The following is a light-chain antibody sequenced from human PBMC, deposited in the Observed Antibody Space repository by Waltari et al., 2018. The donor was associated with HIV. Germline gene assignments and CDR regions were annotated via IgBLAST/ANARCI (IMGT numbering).Light chain of an antibody. CDR1: RSVLYSSSSKNY. V-gene: IGKV4-1*01. CDR3: QQYYSLPFT. CDR2: WAS. J-gene: IGKJ3*01. Sequence: DIVMTPSPDSLVVSLGERATIHCKHSRSVLYSSSSKNYLAWYQQKPGQSPKLLIYWASTRESGVPDRFSGGGSGTDFTLTSSSLQAEDVAVYYCQQYYSLPFTFGPGTKVDIK.